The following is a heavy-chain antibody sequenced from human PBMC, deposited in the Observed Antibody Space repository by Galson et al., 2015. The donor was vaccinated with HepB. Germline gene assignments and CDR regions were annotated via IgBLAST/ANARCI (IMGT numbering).Heavy chain of an antibody. CDR1: GYTFTDYV. CDR2: MNTNTGKP. Sequence: SVKVSCKASGYTFTDYVVNWVRQAPGQGLGWMGWMNTNTGKPTYAPGFAGRFVFSLDTSVTTAYLQISSLETDGTAVYYCARSPLRFLDWLPYYDYYYMDVWGEGTTVTVSS. J-gene: IGHJ6*03. CDR3: ARSPLRFLDWLPYYDYYYMDV. D-gene: IGHD3-3*01. V-gene: IGHV7-4-1*02.